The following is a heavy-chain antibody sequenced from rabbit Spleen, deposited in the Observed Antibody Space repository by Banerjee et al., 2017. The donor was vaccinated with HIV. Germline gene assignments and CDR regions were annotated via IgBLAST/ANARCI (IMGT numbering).Heavy chain of an antibody. CDR3: ARDTSTSFSSYGMDL. CDR1: GVSFSSGYD. D-gene: IGHD1-1*01. CDR2: IDTDSSGFT. J-gene: IGHJ6*01. Sequence: QQLVESGGGLVKPGASLTLTCKASGVSFSSGYDMCWVRQAPGKGLEWIACIDTDSSGFTYFATWAKGRFTCSKTSSTTVTLQMTRLTAADTATYFCARDTSTSFSSYGMDLWGPGTLVTVS. V-gene: IGHV1S40*01.